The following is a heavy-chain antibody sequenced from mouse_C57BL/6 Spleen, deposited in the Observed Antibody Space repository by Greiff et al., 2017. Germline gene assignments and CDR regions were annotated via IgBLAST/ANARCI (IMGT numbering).Heavy chain of an antibody. CDR3: ARGREGYFDY. J-gene: IGHJ2*01. Sequence: QVQLKESGAELVKPGASVKMSCKASGYTFTSYWITWVKQRPGQGLEWIGDIYPGSGSTNYNEKFKSKATLTVDTSSSTAYMQLSSLTSEDSAVYYCARGREGYFDYWGQGTTLTVSS. CDR2: IYPGSGST. V-gene: IGHV1-55*01. CDR1: GYTFTSYW.